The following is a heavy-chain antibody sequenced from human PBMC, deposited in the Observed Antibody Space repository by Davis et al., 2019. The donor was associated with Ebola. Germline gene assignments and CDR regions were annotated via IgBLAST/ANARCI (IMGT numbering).Heavy chain of an antibody. J-gene: IGHJ6*02. CDR3: AKGGARYFYHYYGMDV. D-gene: IGHD2/OR15-2a*01. Sequence: GESLKISCTGSGFTFGDYAVSWVRQAPGKGLEWVSGISGSGATTYYADSVKGRFTISRDNSKNTLYLQMNSLRADDTALYYCAKGGARYFYHYYGMDVWGQGTTVTVSS. CDR2: ISGSGATT. CDR1: GFTFGDYA. V-gene: IGHV3-23*01.